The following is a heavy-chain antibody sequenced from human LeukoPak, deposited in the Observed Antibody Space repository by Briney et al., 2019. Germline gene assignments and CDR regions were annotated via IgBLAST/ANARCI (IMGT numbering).Heavy chain of an antibody. CDR3: ARNGWYSVDY. CDR2: INHSGST. D-gene: IGHD6-19*01. Sequence: PSETLSLTCAVSGGSSTGSFSTYYWSWIRQPPGKGLEWIGEINHSGSTTYNPSLKSRVTISIDTSKNHFSLKLSSVTAADTAMYYCARNGWYSVDYWGQGTQVIVSS. CDR1: GGSSTGSFSTYY. J-gene: IGHJ4*02. V-gene: IGHV4-34*01.